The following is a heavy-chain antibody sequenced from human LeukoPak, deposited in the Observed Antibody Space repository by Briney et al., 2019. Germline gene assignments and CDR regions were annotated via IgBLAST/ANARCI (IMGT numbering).Heavy chain of an antibody. D-gene: IGHD6-19*01. V-gene: IGHV3-74*01. J-gene: IGHJ5*02. CDR1: GFTFSSYW. Sequence: GGSLRLSCAAAGFTFSSYWMHWVRQAPGKGLVWVSRINSDGSSTSYADSVKGRFTISRDNAKNTLYLQMNSLRADDTAVYYCARALAVAGTGGFDPWGQGTLVTVSS. CDR3: ARALAVAGTGGFDP. CDR2: INSDGSST.